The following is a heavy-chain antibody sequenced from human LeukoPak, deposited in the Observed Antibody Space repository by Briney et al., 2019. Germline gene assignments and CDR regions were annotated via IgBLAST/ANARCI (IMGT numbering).Heavy chain of an antibody. Sequence: GGSLRLSCAASGFTFSTYRMSWVRQAPGKGLEWVSYISSSGSTIYYADSVKGRFTISRDNAKNSLYLQMNSLRAEDTAVYYCAELGITMIGGVWGKGTTVTISS. V-gene: IGHV3-48*04. CDR2: ISSSGSTI. CDR3: AELGITMIGGV. CDR1: GFTFSTYR. D-gene: IGHD3-10*02. J-gene: IGHJ6*04.